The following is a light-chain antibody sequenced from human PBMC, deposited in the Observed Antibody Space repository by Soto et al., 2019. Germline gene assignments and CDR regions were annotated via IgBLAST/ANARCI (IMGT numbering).Light chain of an antibody. CDR3: QQSYSSPHMYT. CDR1: QSISTS. CDR2: AAS. J-gene: IGKJ2*01. V-gene: IGKV1-39*01. Sequence: DIQMTQSPSSLSASVGDRVTITCRASQSISTSLNWYQQKPGKAPDLLIYAASNLQSGVPSRFCGSGSGTDFTLTISSLQPDDFATYYCQQSYSSPHMYTFGQGTKLELK.